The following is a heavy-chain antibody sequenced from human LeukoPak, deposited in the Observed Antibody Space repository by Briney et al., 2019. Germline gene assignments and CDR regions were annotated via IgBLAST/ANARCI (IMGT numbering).Heavy chain of an antibody. V-gene: IGHV3-23*01. J-gene: IGHJ3*02. Sequence: GGSLRLSCAASGFTFTNNFMSWVRQAPGKGLEWVSGIGGSSGYMAYYAESVKGRFTISRDNSQNTLYLQMNSLRAEDTAVYYCAKDLSRGAFGMWGQGTLVTVSS. D-gene: IGHD3-10*01. CDR1: GFTFTNNF. CDR2: IGGSSGYMA. CDR3: AKDLSRGAFGM.